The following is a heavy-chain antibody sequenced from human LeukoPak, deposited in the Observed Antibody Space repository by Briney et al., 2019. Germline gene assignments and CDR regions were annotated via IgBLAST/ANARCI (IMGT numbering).Heavy chain of an antibody. CDR3: AKDQYYYDSSGYYQQGDYFDY. V-gene: IGHV3-23*01. Sequence: PGGSLRLSCAASGFTFSSYAMSWVRQAPGKGLEWVSAISGSGGSTYYADSVKGRFTISRDNSKNTLYLQMNSLRAEDTAVYYCAKDQYYYDSSGYYQQGDYFDYWGQGTLVTVSS. CDR2: ISGSGGST. CDR1: GFTFSSYA. J-gene: IGHJ4*02. D-gene: IGHD3-22*01.